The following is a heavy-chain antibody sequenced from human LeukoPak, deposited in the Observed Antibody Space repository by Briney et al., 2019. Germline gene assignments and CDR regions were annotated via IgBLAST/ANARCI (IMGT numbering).Heavy chain of an antibody. Sequence: SETLSLTCAVYGGSFSGYYWSWIRQPPGKGLEWIGEINHSGSTNYNPSLKSRVTISVDTSENQFSLKLSSVTAADTAVYYCARALRFLTSPWGQGTLVTVAS. CDR1: GGSFSGYY. J-gene: IGHJ5*02. D-gene: IGHD3-3*01. V-gene: IGHV4-34*01. CDR2: INHSGST. CDR3: ARALRFLTSP.